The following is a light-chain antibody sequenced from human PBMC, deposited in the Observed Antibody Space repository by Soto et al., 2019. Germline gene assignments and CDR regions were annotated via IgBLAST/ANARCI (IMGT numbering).Light chain of an antibody. CDR2: DDD. V-gene: IGLV1-51*01. CDR1: DSSNENIY. J-gene: IGLJ2*01. CDR3: ATWDSSLTAVV. Sequence: QSVLTQPPSVSAAPGQKVTISCSGSDSSNENIYFSWYQHLPPTAPQLLIYDDDKRPSEIPDRFSASKSGTSATLDITGLHAGDEGDYYCATWDSSLTAVVFGGGTQLTVL.